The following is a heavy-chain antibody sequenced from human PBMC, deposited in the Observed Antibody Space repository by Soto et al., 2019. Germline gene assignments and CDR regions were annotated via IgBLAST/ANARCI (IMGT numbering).Heavy chain of an antibody. D-gene: IGHD3-10*01. CDR2: ISSSSSTI. Sequence: GGSLRLSCAASGFTFSSYSMNWVRQAPGKGLEWVSYISSSSSTIYYADSVKGRFTISRDNAKNSLYLQMNSLRAEDTAVYYCARDIGPHYYGSGSSSSDYWGQGTLVTVSS. V-gene: IGHV3-48*01. CDR1: GFTFSSYS. CDR3: ARDIGPHYYGSGSSSSDY. J-gene: IGHJ4*02.